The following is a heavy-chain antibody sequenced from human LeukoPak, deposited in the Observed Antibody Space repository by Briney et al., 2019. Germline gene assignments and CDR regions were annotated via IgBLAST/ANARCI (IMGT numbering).Heavy chain of an antibody. CDR2: ISNGGRDT. V-gene: IGHV3-30*04. J-gene: IGHJ4*02. CDR3: ARGAWTPTQPIND. D-gene: IGHD3/OR15-3a*01. Sequence: PGRSLRLSCAASGFTFSTYAMHWVRQAPAKGLDWVAVISNGGRDTYYADSVKGRFTISRDNSKNTLDLQMNSLRVDDTAVYYSARGAWTPTQPINDWGQGTLVTVSS. CDR1: GFTFSTYA.